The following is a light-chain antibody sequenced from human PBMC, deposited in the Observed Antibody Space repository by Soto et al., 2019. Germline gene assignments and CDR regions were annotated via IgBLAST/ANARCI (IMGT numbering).Light chain of an antibody. CDR1: QSISSW. Sequence: DIQMTQSPSTLSASVGDRVTITCRASQSISSWLAWYQQKPGKAPKLLTYKASSLQSGVPSRFSGSGSGTEFTLIISSKQPDDFASYYFQQYNSYSTFGQGTKVKIK. J-gene: IGKJ1*01. V-gene: IGKV1-5*03. CDR2: KAS. CDR3: QQYNSYST.